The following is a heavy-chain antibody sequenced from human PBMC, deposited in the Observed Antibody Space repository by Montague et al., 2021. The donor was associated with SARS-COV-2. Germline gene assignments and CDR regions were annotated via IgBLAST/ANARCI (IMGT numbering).Heavy chain of an antibody. CDR1: GGSFSGYY. Sequence: SETLSLTCAVYGGSFSGYYWTWIRQPPGKGLEWVGEINDRGSTNYNPSFESRLTMSVDTSKNQFSLRLKSVSAADTAVYYCARGQVTTFGVLIMLPAAGAVDVWDQGTTVTVSS. V-gene: IGHV4-34*01. J-gene: IGHJ3*01. D-gene: IGHD3-3*01. CDR2: INDRGST. CDR3: ARGQVTTFGVLIMLPAAGAVDV.